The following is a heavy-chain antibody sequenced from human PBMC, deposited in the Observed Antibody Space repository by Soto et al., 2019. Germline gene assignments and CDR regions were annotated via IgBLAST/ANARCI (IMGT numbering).Heavy chain of an antibody. V-gene: IGHV3-30-3*01. D-gene: IGHD1-26*01. Sequence: GSLRLSCAASGFTFSSYAMHWVRQAPGKGLEWVAVISYDGSNKYYADSVKGRFTISRDNSKNTLYLQMNSLRAEDTAVYYCAREGVGATLIASYYGMDVWGQGTTVTVSS. CDR2: ISYDGSNK. CDR1: GFTFSSYA. J-gene: IGHJ6*02. CDR3: AREGVGATLIASYYGMDV.